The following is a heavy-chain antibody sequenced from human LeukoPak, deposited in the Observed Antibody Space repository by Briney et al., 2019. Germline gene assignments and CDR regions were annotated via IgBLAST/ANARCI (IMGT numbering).Heavy chain of an antibody. D-gene: IGHD3-3*01. CDR2: IYYSGST. CDR1: GGSISSSSYY. V-gene: IGHV4-39*01. CDR3: ARHPDQRITIVGVVIPNWFDP. Sequence: SETPSLTCTVSGGSISSSSYYWGWIRQPPGKGLEWIGSIYYSGSTYYNPSLKSRVTISVDTSKNQFSLKLSSVTAADTAVYYCARHPDQRITIVGVVIPNWFDPWGQGTLVTVSS. J-gene: IGHJ5*02.